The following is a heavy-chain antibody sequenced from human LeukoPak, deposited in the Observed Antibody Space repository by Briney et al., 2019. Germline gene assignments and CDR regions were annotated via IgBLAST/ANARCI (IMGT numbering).Heavy chain of an antibody. CDR2: IHDSGST. D-gene: IGHD5-18*01. Sequence: PSETLSLTCTVSGASISSGDYHWNWIRQPPGKGLEWIGFIHDSGSTYYNPSLKSRVSISRDMSKNQLSLMLSSVTAADTAVYYCARDLQVDTAMGLNNWFDPWGQGTLVTVSS. CDR1: GASISSGDYH. V-gene: IGHV4-30-4*01. CDR3: ARDLQVDTAMGLNNWFDP. J-gene: IGHJ5*02.